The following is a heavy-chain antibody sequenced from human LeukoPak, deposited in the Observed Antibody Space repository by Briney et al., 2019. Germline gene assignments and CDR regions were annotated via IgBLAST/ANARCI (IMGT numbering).Heavy chain of an antibody. CDR3: AREWALPGAYYMDV. Sequence: GGSLRLSCAASGFTFRTYWMHWVRQAPGKGLVWVSRISSDGRNTIYADSVKGRFTISRDSANNTLFLQMNSLRGDDTAVYYCAREWALPGAYYMDVWGKGTTVTVSS. CDR2: ISSDGRNT. J-gene: IGHJ6*03. D-gene: IGHD7-27*01. V-gene: IGHV3-74*01. CDR1: GFTFRTYW.